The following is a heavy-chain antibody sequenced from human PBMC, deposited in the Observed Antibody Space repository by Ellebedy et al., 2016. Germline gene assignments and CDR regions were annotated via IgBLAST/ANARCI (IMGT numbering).Heavy chain of an antibody. CDR3: RQGHYANY. CDR2: MRGDGAKT. D-gene: IGHD4-17*01. V-gene: IGHV3-23*01. CDR1: GLTVSSFF. J-gene: IGHJ4*02. Sequence: GESLKISXAPSGLTVSSFFMSWVRQAPGKGLEWVSTMRGDGAKTHLADSVKGRFTMSRDIPKNTVYLQMNRLRAEDTAVYYCRQGHYANYWGQGTLVTVSS.